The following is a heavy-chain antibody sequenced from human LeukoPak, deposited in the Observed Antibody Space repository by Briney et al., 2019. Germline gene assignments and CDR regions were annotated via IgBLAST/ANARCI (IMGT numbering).Heavy chain of an antibody. Sequence: PSQTLSLTCTVSGGSISSGGYYWSWIRQPPGKGLEWIGYIYHSGSTYYNPSLKSRVTISVDRSKNQFSLKLSSVTAADTAVYYCARGRYSYGYQYFDYWGQGTLVTASS. J-gene: IGHJ4*02. V-gene: IGHV4-30-2*01. CDR3: ARGRYSYGYQYFDY. D-gene: IGHD5-18*01. CDR1: GGSISSGGYY. CDR2: IYHSGST.